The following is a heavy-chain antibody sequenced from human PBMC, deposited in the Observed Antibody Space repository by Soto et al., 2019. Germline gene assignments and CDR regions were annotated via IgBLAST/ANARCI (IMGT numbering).Heavy chain of an antibody. V-gene: IGHV4-39*01. J-gene: IGHJ4*02. D-gene: IGHD6-19*01. CDR1: GGSISSSSYY. Sequence: QLQLQESGPGLVKPSETLSLTCTVSGGSISSSSYYWGWIRQPPGKGLAWTGSIYYSGSTYYNPSLKSRVTISVDTSKNQFSLKLSSVTAADTAVYYCARRRTIYSSGWHFDYWGQGTLVTVSS. CDR2: IYYSGST. CDR3: ARRRTIYSSGWHFDY.